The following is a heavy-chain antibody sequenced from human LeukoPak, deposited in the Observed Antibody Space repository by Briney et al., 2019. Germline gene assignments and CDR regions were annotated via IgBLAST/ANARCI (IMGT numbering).Heavy chain of an antibody. CDR3: TRGDVRFGLDV. V-gene: IGHV1-2*02. J-gene: IGHJ6*04. D-gene: IGHD3-16*01. Sequence: RASVKVSCKASGYTFTGYYMHWVRQAPGQDLEWVGWINTNNGDTNYAQKFQGRVTMTSDTSISTAYMELSRLRSDDTAVYFCTRGDVRFGLDVWGKGTTVTVSS. CDR2: INTNNGDT. CDR1: GYTFTGYY.